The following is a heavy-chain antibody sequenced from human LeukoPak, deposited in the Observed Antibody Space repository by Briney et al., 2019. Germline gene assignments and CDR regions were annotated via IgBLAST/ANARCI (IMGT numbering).Heavy chain of an antibody. Sequence: WASVKISCKASGYTFTSYGISWVRQAPGQGLEWMGWISAYNGNTNYAQKLQGRVTMTTDTSTSTAYMELRSLRSDDTAVYYCARVIAAAGPYYFDYWGQGTLVTVSS. V-gene: IGHV1-18*01. CDR1: GYTFTSYG. CDR3: ARVIAAAGPYYFDY. J-gene: IGHJ4*02. D-gene: IGHD6-13*01. CDR2: ISAYNGNT.